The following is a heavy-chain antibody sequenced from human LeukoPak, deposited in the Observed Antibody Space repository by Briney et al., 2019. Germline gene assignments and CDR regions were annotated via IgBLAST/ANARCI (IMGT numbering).Heavy chain of an antibody. CDR3: ARDRVGVGGNGWEN. D-gene: IGHD6-19*01. V-gene: IGHV1-8*01. CDR2: MNPNSGST. J-gene: IGHJ4*02. Sequence: ASVKVSCKASGYTFTSYDINWVRQTTGQGLEWMGWMNPNSGSTGYVRKFQGRVTMTRNTSIGTAYMGLSGLSSDDTGVYYCARDRVGVGGNGWENWGQGTLVTVSS. CDR1: GYTFTSYD.